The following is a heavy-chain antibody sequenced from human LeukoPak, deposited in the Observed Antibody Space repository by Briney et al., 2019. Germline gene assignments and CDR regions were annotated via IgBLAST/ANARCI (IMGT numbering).Heavy chain of an antibody. J-gene: IGHJ4*02. Sequence: GGSLRLSCAASGFSVSSNYIGWVRQAPGKGLEWVSAISGSGGSTYYADSVKGRFTISRDNSKNTLYLQMNSLRAEDTAVYYCAMLLKAIWGQGTLVTVSS. CDR2: ISGSGGST. D-gene: IGHD2-15*01. V-gene: IGHV3-23*01. CDR3: AMLLKAI. CDR1: GFSVSSNY.